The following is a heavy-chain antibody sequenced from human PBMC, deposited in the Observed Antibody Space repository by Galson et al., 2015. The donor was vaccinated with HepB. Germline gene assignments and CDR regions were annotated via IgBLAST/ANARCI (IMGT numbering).Heavy chain of an antibody. CDR3: ARMVGDTPDS. CDR1: GDSVSSNSAA. CDR2: TYYRSKWYN. J-gene: IGHJ5*02. Sequence: CAISGDSVSSNSAAWNRIRQSPSRGLEWLGRTYYRSKWYNGYALSVKSRITINPDTSKNQFSLQLNSVTPEDTAVYYCARMVGDTPDSWGQVTVVTVSS. D-gene: IGHD1-26*01. V-gene: IGHV6-1*01.